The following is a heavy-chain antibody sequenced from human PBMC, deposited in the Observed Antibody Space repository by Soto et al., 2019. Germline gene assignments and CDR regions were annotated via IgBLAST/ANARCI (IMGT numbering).Heavy chain of an antibody. J-gene: IGHJ6*02. CDR2: VSPPFRTS. V-gene: IGHV1-69*01. CDR1: GVSFNNNG. Sequence: QVQLVQSGAEVKKPGSSVKVSCKTSGVSFNNNGIGWVRQAPGHGLEWMGGVSPPFRTSNYARKFQGRISITADASTGTVNMELSSLTSDDTAQYYCARVLYYGSGRYSPYGMDVWGQGTTVTVSS. D-gene: IGHD3-10*01. CDR3: ARVLYYGSGRYSPYGMDV.